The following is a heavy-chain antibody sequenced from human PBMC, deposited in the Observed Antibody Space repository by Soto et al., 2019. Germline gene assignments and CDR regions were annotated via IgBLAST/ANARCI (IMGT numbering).Heavy chain of an antibody. J-gene: IGHJ4*02. Sequence: PGGSLRLSCAASGFTFSSYGMHWVRQAPGKGLEWVAVISYDGSNKYYADSVKGRFTISRDNSKNTLYLQMNSLRAEDTAVYYCAPGYNSIDYWGQGTLVTVYS. CDR2: ISYDGSNK. D-gene: IGHD3-22*01. CDR3: APGYNSIDY. V-gene: IGHV3-30*03. CDR1: GFTFSSYG.